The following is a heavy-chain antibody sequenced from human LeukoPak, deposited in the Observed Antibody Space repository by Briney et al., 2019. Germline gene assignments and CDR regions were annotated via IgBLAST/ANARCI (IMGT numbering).Heavy chain of an antibody. J-gene: IGHJ4*02. CDR3: AKSMLLWFGEFVDY. CDR1: GFTFSSYG. V-gene: IGHV3-30*18. D-gene: IGHD3-10*01. Sequence: PGRSLRLSCAASGFTFSSYGMHWVRQAPGKGLEWVAVISYDGSNKYYADSVKGRFTISRDNSKNTLYLQMNSLRAEDTAVYYCAKSMLLWFGEFVDYWGQGTLVTVSS. CDR2: ISYDGSNK.